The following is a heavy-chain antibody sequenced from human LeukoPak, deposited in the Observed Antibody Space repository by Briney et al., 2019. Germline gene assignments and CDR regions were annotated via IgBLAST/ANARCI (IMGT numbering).Heavy chain of an antibody. Sequence: SETLSLTCAVYGGSFSGYYWSWIRQPPGKGLEWIGEINHSGSTNYNPSLKSRVTISVDTSMNQFSLKLSSVTAADTAVYYCARSSRVVPAAITWGWFDPWGQGTLVTVSS. V-gene: IGHV4-34*01. CDR2: INHSGST. J-gene: IGHJ5*02. CDR1: GGSFSGYY. CDR3: ARSSRVVPAAITWGWFDP. D-gene: IGHD2-2*02.